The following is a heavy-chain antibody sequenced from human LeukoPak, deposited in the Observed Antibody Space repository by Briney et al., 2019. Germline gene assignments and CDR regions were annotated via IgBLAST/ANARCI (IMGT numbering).Heavy chain of an antibody. CDR1: GYTFTSYG. CDR2: ISAYNGNT. D-gene: IGHD3-10*01. J-gene: IGHJ5*02. V-gene: IGHV1-18*01. Sequence: ASVKVSCKASGYTFTSYGISWVRPAPGQGLEWMGWISAYNGNTNYAQKLQGRVTMTTDTSTSTAYMELRSLRSDDTAVYYCARKGWFGDPAAPNWFDPWGQGTLVTVSS. CDR3: ARKGWFGDPAAPNWFDP.